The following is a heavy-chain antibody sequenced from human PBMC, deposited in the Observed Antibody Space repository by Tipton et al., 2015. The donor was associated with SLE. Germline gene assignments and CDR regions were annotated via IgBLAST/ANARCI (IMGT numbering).Heavy chain of an antibody. V-gene: IGHV4-31*03. J-gene: IGHJ4*02. CDR2: IYYTGTT. D-gene: IGHD2-21*01. CDR3: ARDSCGDDCSILDY. CDR1: GGSIRTGGYY. Sequence: TLSLTCTVSGGSIRTGGYYWSWIRQLPGKGLEWIGYIYYTGTTYYNPSLRGRLTISVDTSRNQFSLKLTSVIAADTAVYYCARDSCGDDCSILDYWGRGTLVTVSS.